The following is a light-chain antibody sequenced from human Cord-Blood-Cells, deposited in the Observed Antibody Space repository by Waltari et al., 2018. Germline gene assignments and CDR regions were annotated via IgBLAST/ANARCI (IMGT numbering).Light chain of an antibody. J-gene: IGKJ3*01. CDR1: QDISNY. CDR2: DAS. Sequence: DIQMTQSPSSLSASVGDRVTITCQASQDISNYLNWYQQKPGKAPKLLIYDASNLETGVASRFSGSGSGTDFTFTISSLQPEDIATYYCQQYDNLPLFFGPGTKVDIK. V-gene: IGKV1-33*01. CDR3: QQYDNLPLF.